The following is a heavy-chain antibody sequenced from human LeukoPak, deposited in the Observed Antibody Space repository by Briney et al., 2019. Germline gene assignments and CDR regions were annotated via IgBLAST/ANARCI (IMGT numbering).Heavy chain of an antibody. CDR1: GYTFPGHH. V-gene: IGHV1-2*02. CDR3: ARDGYGGNSFDY. Sequence: GASVKVSCKASGYTFPGHHIHWVRQAPGQGLGWMGWVNPKNGGTHYAQKFQGRVTMTRDTSINTAFMELSRLNSDDTAVYFWARDGYGGNSFDYWGQGTLVSVPS. CDR2: VNPKNGGT. J-gene: IGHJ4*02. D-gene: IGHD4-23*01.